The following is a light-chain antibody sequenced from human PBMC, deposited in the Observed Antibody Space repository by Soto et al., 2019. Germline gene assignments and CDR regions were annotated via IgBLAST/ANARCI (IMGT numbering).Light chain of an antibody. CDR1: QSVNTN. V-gene: IGKV3-15*01. CDR3: QQYNNWPRT. Sequence: ELVVTQSPDTVSVSPWERATLSCRASQSVNTNLAWYQQKLGQAPRLLIYGASTRATGISARFSGSGSGTEFTLTISSLQSEDFAIYYCQQYNNWPRTFGQGTKVDIK. CDR2: GAS. J-gene: IGKJ1*01.